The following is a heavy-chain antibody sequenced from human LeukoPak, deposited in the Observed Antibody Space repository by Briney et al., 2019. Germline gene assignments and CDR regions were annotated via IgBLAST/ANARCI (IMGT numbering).Heavy chain of an antibody. Sequence: SETLSLTCAVSGYSISSGYYWGWIRQPPGKGLEWIATIYHSGTTYYNPSLKSRVTISLDTSKSQFSLKLTSVTAADTAVYYCARVSCSPTGCYAGYWGQGTLVTVSS. CDR3: ARVSCSPTGCYAGY. V-gene: IGHV4-38-2*01. CDR1: GYSISSGYY. J-gene: IGHJ4*02. CDR2: IYHSGTT. D-gene: IGHD2-2*01.